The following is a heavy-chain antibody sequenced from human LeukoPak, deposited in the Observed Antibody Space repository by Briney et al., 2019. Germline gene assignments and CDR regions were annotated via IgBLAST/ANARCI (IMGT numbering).Heavy chain of an antibody. CDR2: ISAYNGNT. V-gene: IGHV1-18*01. Sequence: ASVKVSCKASGYTFTSYGISWVRQAPGQGLKWMGWISAYNGNTNYAQKLQGRVTMTTDTSTSTAYMELRSLRSDDTAVYYCARAVSPYDFWSGYYSWYYYYMDVWGKGTTVTVSS. CDR1: GYTFTSYG. J-gene: IGHJ6*03. CDR3: ARAVSPYDFWSGYYSWYYYYMDV. D-gene: IGHD3-3*01.